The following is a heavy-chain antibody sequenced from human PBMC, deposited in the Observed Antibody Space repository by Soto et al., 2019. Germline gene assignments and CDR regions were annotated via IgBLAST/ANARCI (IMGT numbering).Heavy chain of an antibody. CDR1: GFTVSSNY. CDR3: ARVDSSGYLGMYYFDN. V-gene: IGHV3-53*05. J-gene: IGHJ4*02. Sequence: PGGSLRLSCAASGFTVSSNYMSWVRQAPGKGLEWVSVIYSGGSTYYADSVKGRFTISMTRDKSTSTLYMELSSLSSEDTALYYCARVDSSGYLGMYYFDNWSQGTQVTVSS. D-gene: IGHD3-22*01. CDR2: IYSGGST.